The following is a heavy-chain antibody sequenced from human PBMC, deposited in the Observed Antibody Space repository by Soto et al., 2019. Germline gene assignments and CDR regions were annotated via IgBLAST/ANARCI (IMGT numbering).Heavy chain of an antibody. CDR3: AHRGYSGSYNWFDP. CDR1: GFSLSTSGVG. J-gene: IGHJ5*02. Sequence: SGPTLVNPTQTLTLTCTFSGFSLSTSGVGVGWIRQPPGKALEWLELIYWDDDKRYSPSLKSRLTITKDTSKNQVVLTMTNMDPVDTATYYCAHRGYSGSYNWFDPWGQGTLVTVSS. V-gene: IGHV2-5*02. D-gene: IGHD1-26*01. CDR2: IYWDDDK.